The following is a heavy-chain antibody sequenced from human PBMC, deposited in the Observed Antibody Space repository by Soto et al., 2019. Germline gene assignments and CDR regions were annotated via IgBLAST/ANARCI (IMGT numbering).Heavy chain of an antibody. CDR2: INHSGST. V-gene: IGHV4-34*01. CDR3: ARGLGVGATPNWFDP. J-gene: IGHJ5*02. Sequence: SETLSLTCAVYGGSFSGYYWSWIRQPPGKGLEWIGEINHSGSTNYNPSLKSRVTISVDTSKNQFSLKLSSVTAADTAVYYCARGLGVGATPNWFDPWGQGTLVTVSS. CDR1: GGSFSGYY. D-gene: IGHD1-26*01.